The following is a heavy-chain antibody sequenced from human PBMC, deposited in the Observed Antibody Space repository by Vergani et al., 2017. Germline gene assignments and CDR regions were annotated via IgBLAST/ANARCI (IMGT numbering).Heavy chain of an antibody. V-gene: IGHV4-34*01. Sequence: QVQLQQWGAGLLKPSETLSLTCAVYGGSFSGYYWSWTRQPPGKGLEWIGEINHSGSTNYNPSLKSRVTISVDTSKNQFSLKLSSVTAADTAVYYCARGSSWDNYYYYYMDVWGKGTTVTVSS. D-gene: IGHD6-6*01. CDR2: INHSGST. CDR3: ARGSSWDNYYYYYMDV. CDR1: GGSFSGYY. J-gene: IGHJ6*03.